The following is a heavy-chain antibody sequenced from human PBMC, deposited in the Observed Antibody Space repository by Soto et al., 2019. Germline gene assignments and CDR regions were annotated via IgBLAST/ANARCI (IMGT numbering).Heavy chain of an antibody. CDR2: ISYDVTYT. Sequence: GGSLRLSCAASGFTFSRYGMHWVRQAPGKRLEWVSFISYDVTYTYYADSVKGRFTISRDNSKTTVYLEMNSLRAEDSAVYYCATPPPYDSSGYYYDNWGQGALVTVSS. V-gene: IGHV3-30*03. D-gene: IGHD3-22*01. J-gene: IGHJ4*02. CDR3: ATPPPYDSSGYYYDN. CDR1: GFTFSRYG.